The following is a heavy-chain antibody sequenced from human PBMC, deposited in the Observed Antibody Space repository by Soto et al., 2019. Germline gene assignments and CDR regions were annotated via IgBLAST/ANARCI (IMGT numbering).Heavy chain of an antibody. CDR1: GYTFTGYY. CDR3: ARVRGSSSWSDAFDI. CDR2: INPNSGGT. Sequence: QVQLVQSGAEVKKPGASVKVSCKASGYTFTGYYMHWVRQAPGQGLEWMGWINPNSGGTNYAQKFQGWVTMTRDTSISTAYMELSRRRSDDTAVYYCARVRGSSSWSDAFDIWGQGTMVTVSS. J-gene: IGHJ3*02. V-gene: IGHV1-2*04. D-gene: IGHD6-13*01.